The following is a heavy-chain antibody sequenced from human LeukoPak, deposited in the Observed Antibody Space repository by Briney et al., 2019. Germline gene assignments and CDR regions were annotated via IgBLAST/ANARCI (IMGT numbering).Heavy chain of an antibody. CDR3: ASNAGSGWFFY. CDR2: ISYDGSNK. D-gene: IGHD6-19*01. J-gene: IGHJ4*02. V-gene: IGHV3-30*03. Sequence: HPGGSLRLSCAASGFTFSSYSMNWVRQAPGKGLEWVAVISYDGSNKYYADSVKGRFTISRDNSKNTLYLQMNSLRAEDTAVYYCASNAGSGWFFYWGQGTLVTVSS. CDR1: GFTFSSYS.